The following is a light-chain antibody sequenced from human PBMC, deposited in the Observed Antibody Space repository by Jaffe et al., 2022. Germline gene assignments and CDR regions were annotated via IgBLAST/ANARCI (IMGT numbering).Light chain of an antibody. CDR2: EVN. Sequence: QSALTQPPSASGSPGQSVTISCTGTSSDIGFYNFVSWYQQHPGKAPKLLIYEVNKRPSGVPDRFSGSKSGNTASLTVSGLQAEDECDYYCCSFAGDNNRYVFGTGTKVTVL. V-gene: IGLV2-8*01. J-gene: IGLJ1*01. CDR1: SSDIGFYNF. CDR3: CSFAGDNNRYV.